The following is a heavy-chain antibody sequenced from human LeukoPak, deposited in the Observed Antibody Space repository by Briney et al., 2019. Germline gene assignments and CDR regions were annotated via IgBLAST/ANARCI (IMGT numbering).Heavy chain of an antibody. CDR1: GFAFHVHS. D-gene: IGHD3-22*01. CDR2: LVYDRRGE. CDR3: VRGSGHKDSTGYYWFFDY. J-gene: IGHJ4*02. V-gene: IGHV3-30*04. Sequence: GGSLRLSCAVSGFAFHVHSMHWVRQTPGRGLEWVAVLVYDRRGEEYADSVKGRFTISGDTSKKMIYLQMNSLTSDDTAKYFCVRGSGHKDSTGYYWFFDYWGQGALVTVSS.